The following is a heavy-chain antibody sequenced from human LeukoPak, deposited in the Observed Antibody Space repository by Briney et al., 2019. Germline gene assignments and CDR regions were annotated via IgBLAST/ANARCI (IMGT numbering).Heavy chain of an antibody. Sequence: GGSLRLSCAASDFTVGTNFMSWVRQAPGKGLEWVSVIHSGGTTFYADSVKGRFTTSRDNSKNTLYLQMNSLRAEDTAMYYCVPGHYAGSASWGQGTLVTVSS. CDR2: IHSGGTT. D-gene: IGHD2-2*01. CDR3: VPGHYAGSAS. CDR1: DFTVGTNF. J-gene: IGHJ5*02. V-gene: IGHV3-53*01.